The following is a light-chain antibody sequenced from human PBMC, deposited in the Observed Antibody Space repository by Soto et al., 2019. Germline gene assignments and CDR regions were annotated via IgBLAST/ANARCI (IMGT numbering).Light chain of an antibody. J-gene: IGLJ1*01. V-gene: IGLV1-40*01. CDR3: QSYDSSLSGSYV. CDR2: GNS. Sequence: QSVLTQPPSVSGAPGQRVTISCTGSSSNIVAGYDVQWYQQLPGTAPKLLIYGNSNRPSEVPDRVSGSKSGTSASLAITGLQAEDEADYYCQSYDSSLSGSYVFGTGTKLTVL. CDR1: SSNIVAGYD.